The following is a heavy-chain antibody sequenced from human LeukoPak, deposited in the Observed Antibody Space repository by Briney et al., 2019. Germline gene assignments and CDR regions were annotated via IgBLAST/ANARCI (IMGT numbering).Heavy chain of an antibody. D-gene: IGHD6-19*01. CDR2: IYPDDSNS. CDR1: GYRFTSYW. Sequence: HGASLKISCKGSGYRFTSYWIGWGRQMPGKSLEWMAIIYPDDSNSRYSPSFQGPVTISADKSISTASLQWSSLRASDSAMYYCARHWRGWYSIGYWGQGTLVTVSS. J-gene: IGHJ4*02. V-gene: IGHV5-51*01. CDR3: ARHWRGWYSIGY.